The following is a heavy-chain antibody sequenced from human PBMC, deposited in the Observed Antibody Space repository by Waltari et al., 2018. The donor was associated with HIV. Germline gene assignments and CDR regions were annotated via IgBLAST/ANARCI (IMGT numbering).Heavy chain of an antibody. CDR2: ITSSGYTI. CDR3: ARTTHGIDF. Sequence: EVQLVESGGGLVQPGGSLRLSWVASGFPFSSYNMNWVRQAPGKGLEWLSYITSSGYTIYYADSVEGRFTVSRDNAKNSLYLQMNSLRAEDTAVYYCARTTHGIDFWGQGTLVTVSS. CDR1: GFPFSSYN. D-gene: IGHD1-1*01. J-gene: IGHJ4*02. V-gene: IGHV3-48*04.